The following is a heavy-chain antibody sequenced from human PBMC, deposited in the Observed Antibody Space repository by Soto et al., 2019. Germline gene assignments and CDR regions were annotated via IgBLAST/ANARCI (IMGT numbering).Heavy chain of an antibody. V-gene: IGHV4-59*01. CDR3: ARSYDFWSGYFNF. D-gene: IGHD3-3*01. J-gene: IGHJ4*02. CDR2: IFYSGST. CDR1: GGSISSYY. Sequence: SETLSLTCTVSGGSISSYYWNWIRQSPGKGLEWIGYIFYSGSTNYNPSLKSRVTISIDTSENQFSLKMTSVTAADTAVYYCARSYDFWSGYFNFWGQGTLVTVSS.